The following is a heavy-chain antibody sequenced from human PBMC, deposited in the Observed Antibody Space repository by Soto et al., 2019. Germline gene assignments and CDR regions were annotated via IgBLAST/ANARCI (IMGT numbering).Heavy chain of an antibody. J-gene: IGHJ6*02. V-gene: IGHV1-69*12. CDR2: IIPICGTA. CDR3: ARGRRADYYGMDV. CDR1: GGTFSSYA. Sequence: QVQLVQSGAEVKKPGSSVKVSCKASGGTFSSYAISWVRQAPGQGLEWMGGIIPICGTANYAQKFQGRVTITADESTSTAYRELGSVRPEDTAVYYGARGRRADYYGMDVWGRGTTVTVSS.